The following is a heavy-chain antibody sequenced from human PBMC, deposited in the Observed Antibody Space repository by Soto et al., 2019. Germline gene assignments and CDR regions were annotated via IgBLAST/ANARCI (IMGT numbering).Heavy chain of an antibody. Sequence: PGGSLRLSCAASGFTFSSYAMSWVRQAPGKGLEWVSAISGSGGSTYYADSVKGRFTISRDNPKNTLYLQMNSLRAEDTAVYYCAKDSIVVVTAISSSDWFDPWGQGT. J-gene: IGHJ5*02. CDR3: AKDSIVVVTAISSSDWFDP. D-gene: IGHD2-21*02. V-gene: IGHV3-23*01. CDR1: GFTFSSYA. CDR2: ISGSGGST.